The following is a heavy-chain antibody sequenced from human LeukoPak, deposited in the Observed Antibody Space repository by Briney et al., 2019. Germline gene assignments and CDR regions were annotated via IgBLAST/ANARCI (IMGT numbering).Heavy chain of an antibody. Sequence: ASVKVSCKASGYTFTSYYTHWVRQAPGQGLEWMGWMNPNSGNTGYAQKFQGRVTMTRNTSISTAYMELSSLRSEDTAVYYCARGFEYYYYMDVWGKGTTVTISS. J-gene: IGHJ6*03. CDR1: GYTFTSYY. CDR3: ARGFEYYYYMDV. V-gene: IGHV1-8*02. CDR2: MNPNSGNT.